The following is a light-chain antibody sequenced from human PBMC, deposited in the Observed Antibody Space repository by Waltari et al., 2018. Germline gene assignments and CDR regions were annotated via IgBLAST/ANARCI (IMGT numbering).Light chain of an antibody. Sequence: QSALTQPASVSGSPGQSITIPCTGTSSDVGGYNYVAWYQTHPGKAPKLIIYDVNNWPSGVSNRFSGSKSGNTASLTISGLQAEDEADYFCSSFTSTHTYVFGSGTKVNVL. CDR2: DVN. V-gene: IGLV2-14*03. CDR3: SSFTSTHTYV. CDR1: SSDVGGYNY. J-gene: IGLJ1*01.